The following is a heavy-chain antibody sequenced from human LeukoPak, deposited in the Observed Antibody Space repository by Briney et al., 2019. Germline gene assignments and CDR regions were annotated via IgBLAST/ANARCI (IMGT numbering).Heavy chain of an antibody. J-gene: IGHJ4*02. D-gene: IGHD6-13*01. V-gene: IGHV1-69*02. CDR3: ARRVAAGFFDY. CDR2: IIPILGIA. CDR1: GGTFSSYT. Sequence: ASVKVSCKASGGTFSSYTIIRVRQAPGQGLEWMGRIIPILGIANYAQKFQGRVTITADKSTSTAYMELSSLRSEDTAVYYCARRVAAGFFDYWGQGTLVTVSS.